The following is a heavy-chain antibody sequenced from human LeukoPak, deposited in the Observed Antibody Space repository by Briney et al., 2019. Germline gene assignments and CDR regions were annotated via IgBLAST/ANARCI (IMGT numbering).Heavy chain of an antibody. J-gene: IGHJ4*02. CDR1: GGSLTGGDYS. V-gene: IGHV4-34*01. Sequence: PSQTLSLTCSVSGGSLTGGDYSWSWIRHPPGKGLEWIGEINHSGSTNYNPSPKRRGTISLETSKNQFSLRLSYLTAAHTAADYCAGTREGCLPQYYFDYWGQGTLVTVSS. D-gene: IGHD5/OR15-5a*01. CDR2: INHSGST. CDR3: AGTREGCLPQYYFDY.